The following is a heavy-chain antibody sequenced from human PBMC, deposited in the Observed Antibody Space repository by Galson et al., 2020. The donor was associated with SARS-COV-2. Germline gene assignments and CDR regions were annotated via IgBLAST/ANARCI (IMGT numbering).Heavy chain of an antibody. CDR3: TGIVVAPVSIPGHSGYDQGLSFDY. V-gene: IGHV3-73*01. D-gene: IGHD2-15*01. CDR2: IKKRADYYAT. Sequence: GESLKISCAASGFLFSASSMHWVRQAPGKGPEWVGHIKKRADYYATAYTASVIGRFTISRDDSTNMAYLQMDSLKPEDTAVYYCTGIVVAPVSIPGHSGYDQGLSFDYWGQGVLVTVSS. J-gene: IGHJ4*02. CDR1: GFLFSASS.